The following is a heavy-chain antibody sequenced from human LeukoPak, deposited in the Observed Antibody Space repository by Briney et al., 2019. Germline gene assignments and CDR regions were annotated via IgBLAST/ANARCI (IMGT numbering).Heavy chain of an antibody. D-gene: IGHD3-10*01. CDR3: ATQMVGSGSRRGPIPTDY. V-gene: IGHV1-24*01. CDR2: FDPEDGET. CDR1: GYTLTELS. Sequence: ASVKVSCKVSGYTLTELSMHWVRQAPGKGLEWMGGFDPEDGETIYAQKFQGRVTMTEDTSTDTAYMELSSLRSEDTAVYYCATQMVGSGSRRGPIPTDYWGQGTLVTVSS. J-gene: IGHJ4*02.